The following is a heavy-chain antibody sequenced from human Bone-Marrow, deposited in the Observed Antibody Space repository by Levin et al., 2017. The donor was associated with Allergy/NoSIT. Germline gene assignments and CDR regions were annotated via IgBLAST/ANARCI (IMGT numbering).Heavy chain of an antibody. CDR2: ISYDGSNK. CDR3: AKEKGTNPYGDYQLGIDY. Sequence: GESLKISCAASGFTFSSYGMHWVRQAPGKGLEWVAVISYDGSNKYYADSVKGRFTISRDNSKNTLYLQMNSLRAEDTAVYYCAKEKGTNPYGDYQLGIDYWGQGTLVTVSS. V-gene: IGHV3-30*18. D-gene: IGHD4-17*01. J-gene: IGHJ4*02. CDR1: GFTFSSYG.